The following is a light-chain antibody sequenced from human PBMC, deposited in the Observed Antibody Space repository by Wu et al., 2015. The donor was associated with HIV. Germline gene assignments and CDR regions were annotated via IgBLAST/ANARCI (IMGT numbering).Light chain of an antibody. CDR3: QQRANWPLT. Sequence: EIVMTQSPATLSVSPGERATLSCRASQSVSSNLAWYQQKPGQAPRLLIYDASNTAIGIPARFSGTGSGTDFTLTISSLEPEDFAVYYCQQRANWPLTFGGGPRWRS. CDR1: QSVSSN. J-gene: IGKJ4*01. V-gene: IGKV3-11*01. CDR2: DAS.